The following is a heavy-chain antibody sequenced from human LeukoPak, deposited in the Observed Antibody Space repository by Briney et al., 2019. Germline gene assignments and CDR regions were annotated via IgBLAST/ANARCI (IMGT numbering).Heavy chain of an antibody. CDR1: GFTFSNVW. CDR3: ATEVIIAVTGNDY. D-gene: IGHD6-19*01. Sequence: PGGPLRLSCAASGFTFSNVWMNWVRQAPGKGLEWVGRIRSKTHGETIDYAAPVRGRFTISRDDSKNTLYLQLNSLKTEDTAVYYCATEVIIAVTGNDYWGQGSLVTVSS. CDR2: IRSKTHGETI. J-gene: IGHJ4*02. V-gene: IGHV3-15*07.